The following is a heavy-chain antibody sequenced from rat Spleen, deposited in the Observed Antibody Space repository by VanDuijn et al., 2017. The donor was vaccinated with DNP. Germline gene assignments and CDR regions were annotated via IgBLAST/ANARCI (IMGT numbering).Heavy chain of an antibody. J-gene: IGHJ2*01. D-gene: IGHD4-3*01. Sequence: EVQLVESGGGLVQPGRSLKLSCAASGFTFSDYYMAWVRQAPTKGLEWVACISYDGGSTYYRDSVKGRFTISRDNAKSSLYLQMNSLRSEYMATYYCIRWNSGHFDYWGQGVMVTVSS. V-gene: IGHV5-20*01. CDR3: IRWNSGHFDY. CDR1: GFTFSDYY. CDR2: ISYDGGST.